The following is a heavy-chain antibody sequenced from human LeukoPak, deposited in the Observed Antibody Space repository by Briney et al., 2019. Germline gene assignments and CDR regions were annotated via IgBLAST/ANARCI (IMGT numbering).Heavy chain of an antibody. CDR2: IYYTGST. J-gene: IGHJ4*02. V-gene: IGHV4-59*01. D-gene: IGHD6-19*01. Sequence: SETLSLTCTVSGGSNSSYYWSWIRQPPGKGLEWIGYIYYTGSTNYNPSLKSRVTISVDTSNNQFSLKLSSVTAADTAVYYCARAGGWHFDYWGQGTLVTVSS. CDR3: ARAGGWHFDY. CDR1: GGSNSSYY.